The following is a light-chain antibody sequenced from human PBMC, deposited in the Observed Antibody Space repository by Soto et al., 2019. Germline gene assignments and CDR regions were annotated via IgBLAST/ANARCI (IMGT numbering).Light chain of an antibody. Sequence: IVTTHPEATLHVSSGERATLSCRANERVSSNFAWYQQPPGQDPRLIIYGASNRATGLADWFGSGWGGKYFPIIRRVQADDVFAFYCSQRTRRSGTVGQGTKVDIK. J-gene: IGKJ1*01. CDR3: SQRTRRSGT. CDR2: GAS. V-gene: IGKV3D-15*01. CDR1: ERVSSN.